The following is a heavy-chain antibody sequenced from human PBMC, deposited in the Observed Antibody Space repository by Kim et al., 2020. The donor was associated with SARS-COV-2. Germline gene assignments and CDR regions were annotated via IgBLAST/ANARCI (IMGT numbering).Heavy chain of an antibody. V-gene: IGHV3-30*04. J-gene: IGHJ6*02. D-gene: IGHD6-19*01. CDR1: GFTFSSYA. CDR2: ISYDGSNK. CDR3: ARVLTVAGTVYYYYGMDV. Sequence: GGSLRLSCAASGFTFSSYAMHWVRQAPGKGLEWVAVISYDGSNKYYADSVKGRFTISRDNSKNTLYLQMNSLRAEDTAVYYCARVLTVAGTVYYYYGMDVWGQGTTVTVSS.